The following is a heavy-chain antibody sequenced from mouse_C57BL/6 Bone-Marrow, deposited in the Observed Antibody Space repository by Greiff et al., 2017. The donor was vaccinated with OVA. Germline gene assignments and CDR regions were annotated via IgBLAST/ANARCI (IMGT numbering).Heavy chain of an antibody. Sequence: VKLQESGPGLVQPSQSLSITCTVSGFSLTSYGVHWVRQSPGKGLEWLGVIWSGGSTDYNAAFISRLSISKDNSKSQVFFKMNSLQADDTAIYYCARGALGTGNWYFDVWGTGTTVTVSS. J-gene: IGHJ1*03. CDR2: IWSGGST. D-gene: IGHD3-3*01. V-gene: IGHV2-2*01. CDR3: ARGALGTGNWYFDV. CDR1: GFSLTSYG.